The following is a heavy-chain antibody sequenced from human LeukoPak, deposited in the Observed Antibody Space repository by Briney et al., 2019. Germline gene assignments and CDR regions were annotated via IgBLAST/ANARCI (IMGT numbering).Heavy chain of an antibody. CDR2: IGGDADGT. D-gene: IGHD7-27*01. CDR1: GFTVTNFA. V-gene: IGHV3-23*01. CDR3: VHPTGEGWFYFPY. Sequence: GGSLILSCAASGFTVTNFAIAWVRQAPGKGLEGVAAIGGDADGTTYPDRVRGRFFLSRDSSKNTLYLQMNVLTVEDTAVYHCVHPTGEGWFYFPYWGQGTPVTVSS. J-gene: IGHJ4*02.